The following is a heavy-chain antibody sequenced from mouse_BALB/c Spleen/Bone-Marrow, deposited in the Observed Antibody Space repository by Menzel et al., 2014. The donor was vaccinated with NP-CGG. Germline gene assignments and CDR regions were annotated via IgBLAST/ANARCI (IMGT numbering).Heavy chain of an antibody. CDR1: GYTFTSYV. D-gene: IGHD3-2*01. CDR3: ARPRQLGLPYYFDY. CDR2: INPYNDGT. J-gene: IGHJ2*01. Sequence: VQLKQSGPELVKPGASVKMSCKASGYTFTSYVMHWVKRKPGQGLGWIGYINPYNDGTKYNEKFKGKATLTSDKSSSTAYMELSSLTSEDSAAYYCARPRQLGLPYYFDYWGQGTTLTVSS. V-gene: IGHV1-14*01.